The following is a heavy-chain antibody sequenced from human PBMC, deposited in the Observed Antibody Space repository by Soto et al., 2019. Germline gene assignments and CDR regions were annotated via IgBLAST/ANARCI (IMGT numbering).Heavy chain of an antibody. D-gene: IGHD1-1*01. J-gene: IGHJ4*02. CDR3: TRDLGTGTDY. CDR1: GVSITRSNW. V-gene: IGHV4-4*02. Sequence: QVQLQESGPGLVKPSGTLSLTCAVSGVSITRSNWWRWVRQAPGKGLEWIGEIYHSGATTYNPSLKSRATISVDPSNNHFALKLTSVTAADTAVYFCTRDLGTGTDYWGRGTLVTVAS. CDR2: IYHSGAT.